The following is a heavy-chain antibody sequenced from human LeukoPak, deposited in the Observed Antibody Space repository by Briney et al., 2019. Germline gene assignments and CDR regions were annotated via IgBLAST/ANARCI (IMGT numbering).Heavy chain of an antibody. CDR1: GFTFDDYA. D-gene: IGHD3-10*01. Sequence: PGGSLRLSCAASGFTFDDYAMHWVRHAPGKGLEWVSGITWNSGNIAQADSVKGRFTISRDNAKNSLHLQMDSLRPEDTALYYCAKSRGYHGSGREPFDYWGQGTLVTASS. J-gene: IGHJ4*02. CDR2: ITWNSGNI. CDR3: AKSRGYHGSGREPFDY. V-gene: IGHV3-9*01.